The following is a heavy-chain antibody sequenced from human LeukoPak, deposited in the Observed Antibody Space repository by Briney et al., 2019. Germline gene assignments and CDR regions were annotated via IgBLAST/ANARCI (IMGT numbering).Heavy chain of an antibody. CDR3: TRVYSFTLIRYGDYGVPFDY. Sequence: PGGSLRLSCTASGFTFGDYAMSWFRQAPGKGLEWVGFIRSKAYGGTTEYAASVKGRFTISRDDSKSIAYLQMNSLKTEDTAVYYCTRVYSFTLIRYGDYGVPFDYWGQGTLVTVSS. V-gene: IGHV3-49*03. J-gene: IGHJ4*02. CDR2: IRSKAYGGTT. D-gene: IGHD4-17*01. CDR1: GFTFGDYA.